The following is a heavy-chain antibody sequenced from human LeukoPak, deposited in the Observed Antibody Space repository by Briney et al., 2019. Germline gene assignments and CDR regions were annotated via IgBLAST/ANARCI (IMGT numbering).Heavy chain of an antibody. Sequence: PGGSLRLSCAASGFLFSDYYMTWIRQAPGRGLEWISYITTNGASTFYATSVKGRFTISRDNAQKSLFLQMDSLRAEDTAIYYCARVGLDNTGWQISWFDPWGQGTRVTVSS. CDR2: ITTNGAST. CDR1: GFLFSDYY. D-gene: IGHD6-19*01. V-gene: IGHV3-11*01. CDR3: ARVGLDNTGWQISWFDP. J-gene: IGHJ5*02.